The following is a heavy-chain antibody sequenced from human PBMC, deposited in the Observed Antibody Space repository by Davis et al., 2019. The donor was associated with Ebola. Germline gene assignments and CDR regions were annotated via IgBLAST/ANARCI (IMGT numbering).Heavy chain of an antibody. J-gene: IGHJ4*02. Sequence: PSETLSLTCAVYGGSFSGYYWSWIRQPPGKGLEWIGEINHSGSTNYNPSLKSRVTISVDTSKNQFSLKLSSVTAADTAVYYCAAVGGYCGGDCWDFDYWGQGTLVTVSS. D-gene: IGHD2-21*02. V-gene: IGHV4-34*01. CDR2: INHSGST. CDR3: AAVGGYCGGDCWDFDY. CDR1: GGSFSGYY.